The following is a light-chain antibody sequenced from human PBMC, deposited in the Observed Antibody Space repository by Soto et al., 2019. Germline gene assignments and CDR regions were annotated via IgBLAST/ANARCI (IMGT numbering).Light chain of an antibody. Sequence: ELVLTQSPVTLSLSPGERATLSCRASQRVGGNYLAWYQQKRGQSPRLLIYDASSRATDIPDRSGGSGSGTDITLTITNVEPEDFAVYYGQQYGSRTWTFGQGTKLE. V-gene: IGKV3-20*01. CDR3: QQYGSRTWT. CDR2: DAS. J-gene: IGKJ1*01. CDR1: QRVGGNY.